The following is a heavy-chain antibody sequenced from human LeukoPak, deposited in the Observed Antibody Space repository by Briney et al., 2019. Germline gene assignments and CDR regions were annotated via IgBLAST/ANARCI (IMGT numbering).Heavy chain of an antibody. J-gene: IGHJ4*02. D-gene: IGHD3-9*01. V-gene: IGHV4-59*12. Sequence: ASETLSLTCTVSGASISNYYWSWIRQPPGKGLEWIGHIYYSGSTNYNPSLKSRVTISVDTSKNQFSLKLSSVTAADTAVYYCARGPPINYDILGGYYNFDNWGQGALVTVSS. CDR1: GASISNYY. CDR2: IYYSGST. CDR3: ARGPPINYDILGGYYNFDN.